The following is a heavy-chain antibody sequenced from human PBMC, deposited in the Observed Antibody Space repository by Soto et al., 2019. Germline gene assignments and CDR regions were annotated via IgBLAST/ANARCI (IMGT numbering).Heavy chain of an antibody. CDR1: GYTFTSYA. CDR2: INAGNGNT. V-gene: IGHV1-3*01. CDR3: ARGNPGIAVAGTHYYYGMDV. Sequence: QVQLVQSGAEVKKPGASVKVSCKASGYTFTSYAMHWVRQAPGQRLEWMGWINAGNGNTKYSQKFQGRVTITRDTSASTAYMELGSLRSEDTAVYYCARGNPGIAVAGTHYYYGMDVWGQGTTVTVSS. J-gene: IGHJ6*02. D-gene: IGHD6-19*01.